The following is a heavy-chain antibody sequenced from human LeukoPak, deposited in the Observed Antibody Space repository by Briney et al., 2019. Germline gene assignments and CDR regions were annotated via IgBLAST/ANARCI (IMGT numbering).Heavy chain of an antibody. J-gene: IGHJ6*03. V-gene: IGHV4-61*02. CDR2: ISSSGST. CDR1: GDSISSGDYY. Sequence: PSETLSLTCTVSGDSISSGDYYWSWIRQPAGKGLEWIGRISSSGSTKYNPSLKSRVTISVDTSKNQFSLKLSSVTAADTAVYYCVRWQWLRYMDVWGKGTTVTISS. CDR3: VRWQWLRYMDV. D-gene: IGHD6-19*01.